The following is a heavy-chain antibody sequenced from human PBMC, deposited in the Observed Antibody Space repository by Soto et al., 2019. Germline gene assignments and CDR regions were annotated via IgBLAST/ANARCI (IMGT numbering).Heavy chain of an antibody. CDR2: ISGYDGNT. J-gene: IGHJ4*02. V-gene: IGHV1-18*04. Sequence: ASVKVSCKASGYTFTSYGINWVRQAPGQGLEWMGWISGYDGNTNYAQKLQGRVTMTTDTSTGTAYMELRSLRSDDTAVYYCARVGYSYGSRGLDSWGQGTLVTVSS. CDR3: ARVGYSYGSRGLDS. D-gene: IGHD5-18*01. CDR1: GYTFTSYG.